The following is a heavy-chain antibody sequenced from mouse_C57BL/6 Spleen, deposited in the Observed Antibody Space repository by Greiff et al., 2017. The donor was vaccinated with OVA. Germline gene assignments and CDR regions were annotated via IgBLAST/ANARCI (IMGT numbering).Heavy chain of an antibody. CDR3: ASRVSSYDAMDY. D-gene: IGHD1-1*01. V-gene: IGHV1-69*01. CDR2: IDPSDSYT. Sequence: QVQLQQPGAELVMPGASVKLSCKASGYTFTSYWMHWVKQRPGQGLEWIGEIDPSDSYTNYTQKFQGKSTLTVDKSSSTAYMQLSSLTSEDSEDYYGASRVSSYDAMDYWGQGTSVTVSS. CDR1: GYTFTSYW. J-gene: IGHJ4*01.